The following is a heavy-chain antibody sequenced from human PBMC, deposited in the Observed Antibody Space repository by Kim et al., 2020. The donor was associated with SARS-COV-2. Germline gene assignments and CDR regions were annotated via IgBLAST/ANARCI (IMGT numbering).Heavy chain of an antibody. CDR3: ARGMTTVVTGPFDY. V-gene: IGHV5-51*01. Sequence: SPSFQGQVTISADKSISTAYLQWSSLKASDTAMYYCARGMTTVVTGPFDYWGQGTLVTVSS. J-gene: IGHJ4*02. D-gene: IGHD4-17*01.